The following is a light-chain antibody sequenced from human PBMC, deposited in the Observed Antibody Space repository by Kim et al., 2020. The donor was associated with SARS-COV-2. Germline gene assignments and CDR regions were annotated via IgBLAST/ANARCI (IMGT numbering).Light chain of an antibody. J-gene: IGKJ5*01. V-gene: IGKV3-11*01. CDR3: KHRSKRPFT. CDR1: QSVCIN. CDR2: DVS. Sequence: EIVLTQSPATLSLSPGERATLSCRASQSVCINLAWYQQKPGQAPRLLIYDVSNRATGIPARFSGSGSGTDFTLTISSLELEDFAVFYCKHRSKRPFTFGEGTRLEIK.